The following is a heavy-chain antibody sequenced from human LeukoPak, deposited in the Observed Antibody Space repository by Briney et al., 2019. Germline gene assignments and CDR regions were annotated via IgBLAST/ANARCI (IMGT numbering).Heavy chain of an antibody. CDR2: IYYSGST. CDR1: GGSISSYY. Sequence: SETLSLTCTVSGGSISSYYWSWIRQPPGKGLEWIGYIYYSGSTNYNPSLKSRVTISVDTSKNQFSLKLSSVTAADTAVYYCARAPNYYYDSSGHYDYWGQGTLVTVSS. D-gene: IGHD3-22*01. CDR3: ARAPNYYYDSSGHYDY. V-gene: IGHV4-59*01. J-gene: IGHJ4*02.